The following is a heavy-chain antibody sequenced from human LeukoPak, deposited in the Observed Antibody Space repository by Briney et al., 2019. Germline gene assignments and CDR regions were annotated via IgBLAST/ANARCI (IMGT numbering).Heavy chain of an antibody. D-gene: IGHD6-13*01. CDR1: GYSFTSYW. J-gene: IGHJ5*02. CDR2: IYPGDSRI. CDR3: ACRDLTSTWSFP. V-gene: IGHV5-51*01. Sequence: GESLKISCQGFGYSFTSYWIGWVRQMPGKGMEWMGVIYPGDSRIRYNPSFQGQVTISVDKSISTDYLQWVSLKASDTAMYYCACRDLTSTWSFPWGQGTLVTVSS.